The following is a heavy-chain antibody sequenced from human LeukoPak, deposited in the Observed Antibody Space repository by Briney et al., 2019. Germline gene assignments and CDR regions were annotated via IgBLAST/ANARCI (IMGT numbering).Heavy chain of an antibody. CDR1: GFTFGDDG. J-gene: IGHJ4*02. CDR3: AKGGGSYPFDY. Sequence: GGSLRLSCTASGFTFGDDGMSWFRQAPGKGLEWVSAISGSGGGTFHADSVKGRFTISRDNSRNTLYLQMSSLRAEDTAVYYCAKGGGSYPFDYWGQGTLVTVSS. CDR2: ISGSGGGT. V-gene: IGHV3-23*01. D-gene: IGHD1-26*01.